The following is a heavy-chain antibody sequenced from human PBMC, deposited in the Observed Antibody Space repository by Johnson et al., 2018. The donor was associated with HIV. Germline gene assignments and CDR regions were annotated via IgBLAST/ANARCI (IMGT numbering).Heavy chain of an antibody. CDR2: IRYDGSNK. CDR3: AKPYGSGSYDAFDI. CDR1: GFTFSSYG. Sequence: QVQVVESGGGVAQPGRSLRLSCAASGFTFSSYGMHWVRQAPGKGLEWVAFIRYDGSNKYYAESVKGRFTISRDNSKNTRSLQMNSLRAEDTAVYYCAKPYGSGSYDAFDIWGQGTMVTVSS. J-gene: IGHJ3*02. D-gene: IGHD3-10*01. V-gene: IGHV3-30*02.